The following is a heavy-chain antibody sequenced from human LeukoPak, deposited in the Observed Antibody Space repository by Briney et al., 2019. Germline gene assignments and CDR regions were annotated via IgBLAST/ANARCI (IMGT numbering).Heavy chain of an antibody. CDR3: AKDSGPYTSGYYGH. V-gene: IGHV3-23*01. J-gene: IGHJ4*02. CDR2: ISGGGGTT. Sequence: GGSLRLSCAASGFTFSSYAMSWVRQAPGKRLEWVSAISGGGGTTYYADSVKGRFTISRDNSKNTLFLQRNSLRAEDTAVYYCAKDSGPYTSGYYGHWGQGTLVTVSS. CDR1: GFTFSSYA. D-gene: IGHD3-22*01.